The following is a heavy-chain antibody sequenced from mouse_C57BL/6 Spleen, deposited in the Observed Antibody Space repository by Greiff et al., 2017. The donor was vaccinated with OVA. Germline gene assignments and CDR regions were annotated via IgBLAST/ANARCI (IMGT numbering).Heavy chain of an antibody. V-gene: IGHV1-54*01. J-gene: IGHJ2*01. CDR3: ARGGSSGYYFDY. CDR2: INPGSGGT. Sequence: VKLQQSGAELVRPGTSVKVSCKASGYAFTNYLIEWVKQRPGQGLEWIGVINPGSGGTNYNEKFKGKATLTADKSSSTAYMQLSSLTSEDSAVYFCARGGSSGYYFDYWGQGTTLTVSS. CDR1: GYAFTNYL. D-gene: IGHD3-2*02.